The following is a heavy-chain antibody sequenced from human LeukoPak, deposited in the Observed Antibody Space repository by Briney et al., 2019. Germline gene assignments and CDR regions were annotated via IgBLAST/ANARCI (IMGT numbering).Heavy chain of an antibody. V-gene: IGHV1-2*02. CDR2: INPNSGGT. J-gene: IGHJ4*02. Sequence: ASVKVSCKASGYTFTGYYMHWVRQAPGQGLEWMGWINPNSGGTNYAQKFQGRVTMTRDTSISTAYMELSRLRSDDTAVYYCARDLGGYSSGWTEVGWGQGTLVTVSS. CDR3: ARDLGGYSSGWTEVG. D-gene: IGHD6-19*01. CDR1: GYTFTGYY.